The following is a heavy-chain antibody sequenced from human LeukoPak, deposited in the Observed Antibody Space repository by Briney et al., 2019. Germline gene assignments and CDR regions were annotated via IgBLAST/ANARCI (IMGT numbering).Heavy chain of an antibody. D-gene: IGHD5-24*01. CDR2: AYGDRFDT. Sequence: GGSLRLSCATSGFPFTAYGMHWVRQAPGKGLEWVAVAYGDRFDTYYADSVKGRFTISRDNAKNSLYLQMNSLRDEDTAVYYCARASFQRWLQLGGDWGQGTLVTVSS. CDR1: GFPFTAYG. CDR3: ARASFQRWLQLGGD. J-gene: IGHJ4*02. V-gene: IGHV3-33*01.